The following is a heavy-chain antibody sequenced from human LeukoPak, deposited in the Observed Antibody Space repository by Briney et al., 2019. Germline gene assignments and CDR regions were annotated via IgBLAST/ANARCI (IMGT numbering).Heavy chain of an antibody. CDR2: IYYSGST. Sequence: SETLSLTCTVSGGSISSSSYYWGWIRQPPGKGLEWIGYIYYSGSTNYNPSLKSRVTISVDTSKNQFSLKLSSVTAADTAVYYCAREGFVRFLEWSNAFDIWGQGTMVTVSS. V-gene: IGHV4-61*01. CDR1: GGSISSSSYY. CDR3: AREGFVRFLEWSNAFDI. D-gene: IGHD3-3*01. J-gene: IGHJ3*02.